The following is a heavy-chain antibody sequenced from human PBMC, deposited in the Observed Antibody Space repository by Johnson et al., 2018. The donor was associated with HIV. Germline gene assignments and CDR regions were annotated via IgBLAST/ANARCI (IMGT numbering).Heavy chain of an antibody. D-gene: IGHD1-26*01. V-gene: IGHV3-49*04. CDR2: IRSKAYGGTT. CDR3: TTELVGARGPNAFDI. CDR1: GFTFGDYA. J-gene: IGHJ3*02. Sequence: VQLVESGGGLVQPGRSLRLSCTASGFTFGDYAMSWVRQAPGKGLEWVGFIRSKAYGGTTEYAASVKGRFTISRDDSKNTLYLQMNRLKTEDTAMCYCTTELVGARGPNAFDIWGQGTMVTVSS.